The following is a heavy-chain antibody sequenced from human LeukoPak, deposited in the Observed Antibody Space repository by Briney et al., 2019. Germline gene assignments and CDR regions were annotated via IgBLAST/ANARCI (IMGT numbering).Heavy chain of an antibody. V-gene: IGHV4-61*02. J-gene: IGHJ5*02. CDR3: ARHEGGWYAHHWFDP. CDR1: GGSISSGSYY. CDR2: IYTSGST. D-gene: IGHD6-19*01. Sequence: PSETLSLTCTVSGGSISSGSYYWSWIRQPAGKGLEWIGRIYTSGSTNYNPSLKSQVSISIDTSKNQFSPKLSSVTAADTAVYYCARHEGGWYAHHWFDPWGQGTLVTVPS.